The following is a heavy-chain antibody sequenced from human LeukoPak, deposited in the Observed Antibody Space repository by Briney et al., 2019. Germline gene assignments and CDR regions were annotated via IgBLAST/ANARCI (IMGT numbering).Heavy chain of an antibody. J-gene: IGHJ4*01. D-gene: IGHD6-19*01. CDR3: ARGYSSGWDPHFDY. V-gene: IGHV3-48*03. CDR2: ISSSGSTI. CDR1: GFTFSSYE. Sequence: GGSLRLSCAASGFTFSSYEMNWVRQAPGKGLEWVSYISSSGSTIYYADSVKGRFTISRDNAKNSLYLQMNSLRAEDTAVYYCARGYSSGWDPHFDYWGHGTLVTVSS.